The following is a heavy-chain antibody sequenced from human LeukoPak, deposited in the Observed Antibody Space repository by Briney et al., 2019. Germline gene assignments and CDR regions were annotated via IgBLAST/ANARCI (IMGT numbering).Heavy chain of an antibody. Sequence: PSETLSLTCTVSGDSISSYYWSWIRQPPGKGLEWIGYIYYSGSTNSNHSLKSRVTISVDTSKNQFSLQLSSVTAADTAVYYCARAHGDYFDYWGQGTLVTVSS. J-gene: IGHJ4*02. CDR3: ARAHGDYFDY. V-gene: IGHV4-59*01. D-gene: IGHD4-17*01. CDR2: IYYSGST. CDR1: GDSISSYY.